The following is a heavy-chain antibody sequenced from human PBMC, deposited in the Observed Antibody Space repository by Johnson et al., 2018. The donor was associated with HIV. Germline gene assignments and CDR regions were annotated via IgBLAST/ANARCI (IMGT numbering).Heavy chain of an antibody. J-gene: IGHJ3*02. CDR3: AREGAAAGPTDACDI. CDR2: INSDGSST. V-gene: IGHV3-74*01. CDR1: GFTFSSYW. D-gene: IGHD6-13*01. Sequence: VQLVESGGGLVQPGGSLRLSCAASGFTFSSYWMHWVRQAPGKGLVWVSRINSDGSSTSYADSVKGRFTISRDNAKNTLYLQMNSLRAEDTAVYYCAREGAAAGPTDACDIWGQGTMVTVSS.